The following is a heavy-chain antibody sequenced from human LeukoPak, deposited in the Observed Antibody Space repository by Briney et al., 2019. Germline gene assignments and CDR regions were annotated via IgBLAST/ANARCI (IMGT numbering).Heavy chain of an antibody. CDR3: ARNIPVGNYYSDY. CDR2: ISGTGTYI. D-gene: IGHD2-21*01. CDR1: GFTFSSYS. J-gene: IGHJ4*02. Sequence: GGSLRLSCAASGFTFSSYSINWVRQAPGKGLEGVSSISGTGTYIYYADSVKGRFTISRDNAKNSLYLQMNSLRAEDTAVYYCARNIPVGNYYSDYWGQGVLVTVSS. V-gene: IGHV3-21*01.